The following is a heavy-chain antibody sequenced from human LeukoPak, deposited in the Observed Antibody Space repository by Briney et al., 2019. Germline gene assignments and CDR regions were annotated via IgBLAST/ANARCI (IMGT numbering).Heavy chain of an antibody. CDR2: IYYSGST. Sequence: SETLSLTCTVSGGSISSYYWSWIRQPPGKGLEWIGYIYYSGSTNYNPSLKSRVTISVDTSKNQFSLKLSSVTAADTAVYYCARVYPSRGIAVAGPFDYWGQGTLVTVSS. CDR3: ARVYPSRGIAVAGPFDY. D-gene: IGHD6-19*01. CDR1: GGSISSYY. V-gene: IGHV4-59*01. J-gene: IGHJ4*02.